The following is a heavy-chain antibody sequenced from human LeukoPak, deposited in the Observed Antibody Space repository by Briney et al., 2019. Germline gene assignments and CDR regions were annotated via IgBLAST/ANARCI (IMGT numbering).Heavy chain of an antibody. CDR2: IKQDGSEK. J-gene: IGHJ5*02. Sequence: GGSLRLSCAASGFTFSSYWMSWVRQAPGKGLEWVANIKQDGSEKYYVDSVKGRFTISRDNAKNSLYLQMNSLRAEDTAVYYCAKFISVAAAAPWGQGTLVTVSS. D-gene: IGHD6-13*01. V-gene: IGHV3-7*03. CDR1: GFTFSSYW. CDR3: AKFISVAAAAP.